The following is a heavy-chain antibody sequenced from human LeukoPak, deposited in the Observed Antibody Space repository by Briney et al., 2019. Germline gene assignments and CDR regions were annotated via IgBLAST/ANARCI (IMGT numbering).Heavy chain of an antibody. D-gene: IGHD3-10*01. Sequence: PGGSLRLSCAASGFTFGSYAMSWVRQAPGKGLEWVSAISGSGGSTYYADSVKGRFTISRDNSKNTLYLQMNSLRAEDTAVYYCAKDLKGTVRGVVFDYWGQGTLVTVSS. V-gene: IGHV3-23*01. CDR3: AKDLKGTVRGVVFDY. CDR2: ISGSGGST. J-gene: IGHJ4*02. CDR1: GFTFGSYA.